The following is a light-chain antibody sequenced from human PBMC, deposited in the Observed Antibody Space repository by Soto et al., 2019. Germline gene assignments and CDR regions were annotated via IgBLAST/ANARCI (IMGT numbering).Light chain of an antibody. Sequence: DIQMTQSPSPLSASVGDRVTITCQASQDISTNLNWYQQKPGKAPKLLIQDASNLEPGVPSRFSGSGSGTHFTFTISSLLLYYFATYYCPRYDNLSITFGLGTKVDIK. V-gene: IGKV1-33*01. J-gene: IGKJ3*01. CDR3: PRYDNLSIT. CDR1: QDISTN. CDR2: DAS.